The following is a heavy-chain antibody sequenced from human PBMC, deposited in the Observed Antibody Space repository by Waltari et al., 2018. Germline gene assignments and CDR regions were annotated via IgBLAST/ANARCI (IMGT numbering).Heavy chain of an antibody. CDR2: IKSKTDGGTT. V-gene: IGHV3-15*01. CDR1: GFTFSNAW. Sequence: EVQLVESGGGLVKPGGSLRLSCAASGFTFSNAWMSWVRQAPGKGLEWVGRIKSKTDGGTTDYAAPVKGRFTISRYDSKNTLYLQMNSLKTEDTAVYYCTRYDFWSGPDYWGQGTLVTVSS. J-gene: IGHJ4*02. CDR3: TRYDFWSGPDY. D-gene: IGHD3-3*01.